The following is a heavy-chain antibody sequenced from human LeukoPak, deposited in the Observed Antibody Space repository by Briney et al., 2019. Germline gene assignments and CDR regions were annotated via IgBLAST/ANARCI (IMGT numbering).Heavy chain of an antibody. CDR2: IYYSGST. V-gene: IGHV4-59*11. D-gene: IGHD3-10*01. CDR1: GGSISSHY. CDR3: ARVTMVRGVPNWFDP. J-gene: IGHJ5*02. Sequence: SETLSLTCTVSGGSISSHYWSWIRQPPGEGLEWIGYIYYSGSTNYNPSLKSRVTISVDTSKNQFSLKLSSVTAADTAVYYCARVTMVRGVPNWFDPWGQGTLVTVSS.